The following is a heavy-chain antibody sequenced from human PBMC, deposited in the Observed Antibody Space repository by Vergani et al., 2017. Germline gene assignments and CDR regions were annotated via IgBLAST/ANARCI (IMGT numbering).Heavy chain of an antibody. J-gene: IGHJ6*02. CDR2: IHHSGDT. D-gene: IGHD3-10*01. V-gene: IGHV4-38-2*01. CDR3: ARHRGSGGVFPSSDFCGMDV. Sequence: QVQLQESGPGLVKPSETLTLTCAVSDSSIMTNPYWGWFRQSPGKGLEWIGCIHHSGDTHYNSSLKSRVSISIVSSSKFSLSLTSVTAADTAIYYCARHRGSGGVFPSSDFCGMDVWGRGTMVTVSS. CDR1: DSSIMTNPY.